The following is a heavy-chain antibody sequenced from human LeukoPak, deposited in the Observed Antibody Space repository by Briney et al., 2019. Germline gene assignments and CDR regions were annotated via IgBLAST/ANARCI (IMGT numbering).Heavy chain of an antibody. V-gene: IGHV3-11*01. CDR2: ISSSGSTI. CDR1: GFTFSDYY. Sequence: PGGSLRLSCAASGFTFSDYYMSWIRQAPGKGLEWVSYISSSGSTIYYADSVKGRFTISRDNAKNSLYLQMNSLRAEDTAVYYCAGSLYDSEPPDYWGQGTLVTVSS. J-gene: IGHJ4*02. D-gene: IGHD3-22*01. CDR3: AGSLYDSEPPDY.